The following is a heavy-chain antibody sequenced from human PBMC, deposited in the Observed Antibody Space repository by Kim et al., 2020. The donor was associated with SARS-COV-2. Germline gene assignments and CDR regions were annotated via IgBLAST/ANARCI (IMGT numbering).Heavy chain of an antibody. CDR3: AKDADGPGACTYYHYALDV. Sequence: GGSLRLSCAASGFRFDDYAMLWVRQAPGKGLEWVSFIRRNGGIIYYADSVRGRFTVASDNAKNSLFLQMNSLRVEDTAVYYCAKDADGPGACTYYHYALDVWGQGTTVTVSS. V-gene: IGHV3-9*01. J-gene: IGHJ6*01. D-gene: IGHD3-3*02. CDR1: GFRFDDYA. CDR2: IRRNGGII.